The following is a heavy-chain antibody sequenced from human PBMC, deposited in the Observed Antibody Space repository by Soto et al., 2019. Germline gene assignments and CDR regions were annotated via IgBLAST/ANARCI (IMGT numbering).Heavy chain of an antibody. CDR2: ISGYNGDI. J-gene: IGHJ4*02. CDR3: ARVRIVGAREIDF. V-gene: IGHV1-18*04. D-gene: IGHD1-26*01. CDR1: GYTFNVHG. Sequence: GASVKVSCKASGYTFNVHGITCVLQAPGQGLEWMGWISGYNGDINYEQKFQGRVTLSSDTLTSTVYLELKSLRFDDTAVYYCARVRIVGAREIDFWGQGTLVTVSS.